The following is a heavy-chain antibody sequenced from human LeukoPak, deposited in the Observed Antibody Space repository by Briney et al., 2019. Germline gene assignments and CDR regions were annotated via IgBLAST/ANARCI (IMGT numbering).Heavy chain of an antibody. CDR2: ISGSADTT. V-gene: IGHV3-23*01. Sequence: PGGSLRLSCAASGFTFSSYAMSWVRQAPGKGLEWVSIISGSADTTYYADSVKGRFTISRDNSKNTLYLQMNSLRADDTAVYYCAKSGSGSYLNWLGPWGQGALVAVSS. CDR3: AKSGSGSYLNWLGP. J-gene: IGHJ5*02. CDR1: GFTFSSYA. D-gene: IGHD3-10*01.